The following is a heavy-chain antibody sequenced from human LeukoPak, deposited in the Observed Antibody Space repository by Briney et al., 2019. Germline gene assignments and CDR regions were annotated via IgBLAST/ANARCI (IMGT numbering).Heavy chain of an antibody. CDR2: IYTSGST. J-gene: IGHJ4*02. V-gene: IGHV4-4*09. Sequence: SETLSLTCTVSGGSISSYYWSWIRQPPGKGLEWIGYIYTSGSTNYNPSLKSRVTISVDTSKNQFSLKLSSVTAADTAVYYCARQRDDILTGYSYYFGYWGQGTLVTVSS. CDR3: ARQRDDILTGYSYYFGY. CDR1: GGSISSYY. D-gene: IGHD3-9*01.